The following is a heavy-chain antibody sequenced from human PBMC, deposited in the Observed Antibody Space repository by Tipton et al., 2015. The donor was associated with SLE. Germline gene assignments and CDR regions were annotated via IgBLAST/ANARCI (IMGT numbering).Heavy chain of an antibody. Sequence: QSGAEVKKPGSSVKVSCKASGGTFSSYAISWVRQAPGQGLEWMGGIIPIFGTANYAQKFQGRVTITADESASTAYMELRSLRSDDTAVYYCARSYGDYVGYFDYWGQGTLVTVSS. CDR2: IIPIFGTA. V-gene: IGHV1-69*01. CDR1: GGTFSSYA. J-gene: IGHJ4*02. CDR3: ARSYGDYVGYFDY. D-gene: IGHD4-17*01.